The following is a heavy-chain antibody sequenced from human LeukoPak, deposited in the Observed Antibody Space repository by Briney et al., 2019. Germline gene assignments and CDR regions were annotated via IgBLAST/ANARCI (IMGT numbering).Heavy chain of an antibody. CDR3: ARGDPNVDY. J-gene: IGHJ4*02. Sequence: PSETLSLTCTVSGGSISSYFWSWIRQPPGKGLEWIGYLYYTGSTNYNPSLKSRVTISVDTSKDQFSLKLSSATAADTAVYYCARGDPNVDYWGQGTLVTVSS. CDR2: LYYTGST. V-gene: IGHV4-59*08. CDR1: GGSISSYF. D-gene: IGHD3-10*01.